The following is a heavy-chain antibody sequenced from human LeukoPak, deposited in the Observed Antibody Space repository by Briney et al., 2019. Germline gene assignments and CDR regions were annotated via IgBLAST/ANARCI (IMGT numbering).Heavy chain of an antibody. Sequence: KPSETLALTCTVSGDPISGYSNYKWSWIRQPPGKGLEWIGYIYYHGSTNYNPSLKSRVTISVDTSKNRFSLKLGSVTAADTAVYFCAREYSAFDYWGQGTLVTVSS. CDR3: AREYSAFDY. CDR2: IYYHGST. CDR1: GDPISGYSNYK. J-gene: IGHJ4*02. D-gene: IGHD6-13*01. V-gene: IGHV4-61*01.